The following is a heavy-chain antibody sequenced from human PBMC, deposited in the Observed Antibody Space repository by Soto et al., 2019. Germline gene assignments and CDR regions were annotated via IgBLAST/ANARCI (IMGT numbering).Heavy chain of an antibody. D-gene: IGHD1-7*01. CDR3: ASVRMLYVNNWNYLGYFDY. CDR1: GGTFSSYA. Sequence: GASVKVSCKASGGTFSSYAISWVRQAPGQGLEWMGGIIPIFGTANYAQKFQGRVTITADESTSSAYMELSSLRSEDTAVYYCASVRMLYVNNWNYLGYFDYWGQGTMVTVYS. J-gene: IGHJ4*02. V-gene: IGHV1-69*13. CDR2: IIPIFGTA.